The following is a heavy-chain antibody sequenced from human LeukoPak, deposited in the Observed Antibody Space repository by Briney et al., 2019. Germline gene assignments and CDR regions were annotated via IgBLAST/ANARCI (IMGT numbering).Heavy chain of an antibody. Sequence: PSETLSLTCAVSGYSISSGYYWGWIRQPPGKGLEWIGSIYHSGSTYYNPSLKSRVTISVDTSKNQFSLKLSSVIAADTPVYYCYCGQPYFDYWGQGTLVTVSS. V-gene: IGHV4-38-2*01. CDR1: GYSISSGYY. D-gene: IGHD2-21*01. CDR3: YCGQPYFDY. J-gene: IGHJ4*02. CDR2: IYHSGST.